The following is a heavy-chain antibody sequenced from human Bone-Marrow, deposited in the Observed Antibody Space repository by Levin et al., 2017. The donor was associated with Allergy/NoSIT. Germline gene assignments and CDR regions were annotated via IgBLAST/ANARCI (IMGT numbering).Heavy chain of an antibody. CDR2: IYSSGST. V-gene: IGHV4-59*01. Sequence: SETLSLTCTVSGGSISGYYWSWIRQSPGKGLEWIAYIYSSGSTLYNPSLKSRATISIDTSENQLSLKLSSVTAADAAVYYCARQGLTGNAHATYWYHGLDVWGQGTTVTVSS. CDR3: ARQGLTGNAHATYWYHGLDV. D-gene: IGHD3-9*01. J-gene: IGHJ6*02. CDR1: GGSISGYY.